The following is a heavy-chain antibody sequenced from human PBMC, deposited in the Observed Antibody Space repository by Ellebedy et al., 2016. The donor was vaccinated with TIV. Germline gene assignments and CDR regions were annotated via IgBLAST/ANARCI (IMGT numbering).Heavy chain of an antibody. Sequence: GESLKISCAASGFTFSNYWMSWVRQAPGKGLEWVANIKQDGSEKYYVDSVKGRFSISRDNPKNSLYVQMNSLRDEDTAVYYCARDQWLGRAYYFDSWGQGTLVTVSS. CDR3: ARDQWLGRAYYFDS. CDR1: GFTFSNYW. D-gene: IGHD6-19*01. V-gene: IGHV3-7*01. J-gene: IGHJ4*02. CDR2: IKQDGSEK.